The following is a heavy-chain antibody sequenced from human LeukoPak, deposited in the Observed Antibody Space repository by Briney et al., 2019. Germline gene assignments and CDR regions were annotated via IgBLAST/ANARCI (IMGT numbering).Heavy chain of an antibody. CDR1: GFSFSNHG. CDR3: AREATWGQWYFDH. D-gene: IGHD6-19*01. V-gene: IGHV3-30*03. J-gene: IGHJ4*02. Sequence: PGTSLRLSCVASGFSFSNHGMHWVRQAPGKGLEWVSVVARDGGAKFYADSVKGRFTLSRDNSKNMFLLQMNFLTVEDTAIYYCAREATWGQWYFDHWGQGTPVIVSS. CDR2: VARDGGAK.